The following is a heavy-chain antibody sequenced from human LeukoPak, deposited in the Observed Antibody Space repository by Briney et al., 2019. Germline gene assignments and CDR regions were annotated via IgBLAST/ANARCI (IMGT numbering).Heavy chain of an antibody. V-gene: IGHV4-39*01. Sequence: SETLSLTCTVSGGSISSSSYYWGWIRQPPGKGLEWIGSIYYSGSTYYNPSLKSRVTISVDTSKNQFSLKLSSVTAADTAVYYCARASDTGIAAAPWGDAFDIWGQGTMVTVSS. CDR3: ARASDTGIAAAPWGDAFDI. J-gene: IGHJ3*02. D-gene: IGHD6-13*01. CDR2: IYYSGST. CDR1: GGSISSSSYY.